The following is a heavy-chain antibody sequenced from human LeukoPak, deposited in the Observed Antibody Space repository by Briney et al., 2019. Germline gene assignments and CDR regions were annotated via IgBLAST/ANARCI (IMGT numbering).Heavy chain of an antibody. J-gene: IGHJ6*03. D-gene: IGHD3-10*01. Sequence: PSETLSLTCAVYGGSFSGYYWSWLRQPPGKGLEWIGEINHSGSTNYNPSLKSRVTISVDTSKNQFSLKLSSVTAADTAAYYCARAPRRSYYCYYYYYMDVWGKGTTVTVSS. CDR3: ARAPRRSYYCYYYYYMDV. CDR1: GGSFSGYY. V-gene: IGHV4-34*01. CDR2: INHSGST.